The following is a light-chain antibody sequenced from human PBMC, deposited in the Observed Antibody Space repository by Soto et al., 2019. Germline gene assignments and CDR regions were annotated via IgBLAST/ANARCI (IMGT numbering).Light chain of an antibody. CDR3: SSYTTSSTIV. V-gene: IGLV2-14*01. J-gene: IGLJ1*01. CDR1: SSDVGGFNF. CDR2: DVS. Sequence: ALTQPASVSGSPGQSITISCTGTSSDVGGFNFVSWYQQPPGKAPKLMIYDVSHRPSGVSNRFSGSKSGNTASLTISGLHAEDEGDYYCSSYTTSSTIVFGTGTKVTVL.